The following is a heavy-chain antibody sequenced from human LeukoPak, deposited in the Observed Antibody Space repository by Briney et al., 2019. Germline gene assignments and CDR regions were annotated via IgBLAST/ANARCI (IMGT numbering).Heavy chain of an antibody. CDR3: AKNYGSGSYRWGFDY. Sequence: GGSLRLSCAASGFTFSSYAMSWVRQAPGKGLEWVSAISGSGGSTYYADSVKGRFTISRDNSKNTLYLQMNSLRAEDTAVYYCAKNYGSGSYRWGFDYWGQGTLVTVSS. CDR1: GFTFSSYA. CDR2: ISGSGGST. D-gene: IGHD3-10*01. V-gene: IGHV3-23*01. J-gene: IGHJ4*02.